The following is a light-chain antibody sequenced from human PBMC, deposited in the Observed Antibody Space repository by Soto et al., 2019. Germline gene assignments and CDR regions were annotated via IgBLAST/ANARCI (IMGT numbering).Light chain of an antibody. CDR1: QGLGTY. J-gene: IGKJ4*01. V-gene: IGKV1-27*01. Sequence: DVQMTQSPASLSAFVGDRATITCRASQGLGTYLAWFQQKPAKVPKLLIYATSTLQSGVPSRFSGSGSGTDFTLTINSLQPEDVGMYYCQQYNSAPFTFGGGTKVEIK. CDR3: QQYNSAPFT. CDR2: ATS.